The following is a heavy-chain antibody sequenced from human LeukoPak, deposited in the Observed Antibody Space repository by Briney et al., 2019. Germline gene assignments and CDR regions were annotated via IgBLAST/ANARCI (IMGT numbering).Heavy chain of an antibody. D-gene: IGHD2-2*01. CDR3: ARDKYCSSTSCYGDAFDI. Sequence: PGGSLRLSCAASGFTFSSYGMHWVRQAPGKGLEWVAVISYDGSNKYYADSVKGRFTISRDNSKNTLYLQMNSLRAEDTAVYYCARDKYCSSTSCYGDAFDIWGQGTMVTVSS. CDR2: ISYDGSNK. V-gene: IGHV3-30*03. CDR1: GFTFSSYG. J-gene: IGHJ3*02.